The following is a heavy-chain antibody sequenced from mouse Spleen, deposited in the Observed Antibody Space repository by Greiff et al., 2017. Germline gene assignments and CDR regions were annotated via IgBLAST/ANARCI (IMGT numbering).Heavy chain of an antibody. CDR2: INPNNGGT. V-gene: IGHV1-22*01. J-gene: IGHJ3*01. CDR1: GYTFTDYN. Sequence: VQLQQSGPELVKPGASVKMSCKASGYTFTDYNMHWVKQSHGKSLEWIGYINPNNGGTSYNQKFKGKATLTVNKSSSTAYMELRSLTSEDSSVYYCARSRSYYSYDFAYWGQGTLVTVSA. D-gene: IGHD2-12*01. CDR3: ARSRSYYSYDFAY.